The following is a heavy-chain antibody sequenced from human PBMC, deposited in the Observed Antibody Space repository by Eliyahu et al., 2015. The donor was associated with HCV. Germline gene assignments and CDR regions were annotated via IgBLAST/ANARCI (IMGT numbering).Heavy chain of an antibody. CDR3: AKDIVGFGELSGVQH. CDR1: GFTFDDYA. D-gene: IGHD3-10*01. Sequence: EVQLVESGGGLVQPGRSLXLSCAASGFTFDDYAMHWVRQAPGKGLEWVSGISWNSGSIGYADSVKGRFTISRDNAKNSLYLQMNSLRAEDTALYYCAKDIVGFGELSGVQHWGQGTLVTVSS. J-gene: IGHJ1*01. CDR2: ISWNSGSI. V-gene: IGHV3-9*01.